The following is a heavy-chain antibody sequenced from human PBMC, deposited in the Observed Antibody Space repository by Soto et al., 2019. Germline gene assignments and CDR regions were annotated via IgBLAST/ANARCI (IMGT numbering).Heavy chain of an antibody. V-gene: IGHV1-2*02. D-gene: IGHD3-22*01. Sequence: ASVKVSCKASGYIFTGNYMHWVRQAPGQGLEYMGWINPNNGATNYAQNFQGRVTMTWDTSISTAYMEVRRLRSDDTAVDYCAPHYPDSSGYFDHWGQGTLVTVSS. CDR2: INPNNGAT. CDR3: APHYPDSSGYFDH. J-gene: IGHJ4*02. CDR1: GYIFTGNY.